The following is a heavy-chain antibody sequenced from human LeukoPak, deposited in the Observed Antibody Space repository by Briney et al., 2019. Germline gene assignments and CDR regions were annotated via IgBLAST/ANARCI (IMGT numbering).Heavy chain of an antibody. Sequence: ASVKVSCKASGYTFTGYYMHWVRQAPGQGLEWMGWINPNSGGTNYAQKFQGRVTMTRDTSISTAYMELSRLRSDDTAVYYCARTIITGEGLDYWGQGTLVTVSS. CDR1: GYTFTGYY. CDR2: INPNSGGT. J-gene: IGHJ4*02. D-gene: IGHD7-27*01. V-gene: IGHV1-2*02. CDR3: ARTIITGEGLDY.